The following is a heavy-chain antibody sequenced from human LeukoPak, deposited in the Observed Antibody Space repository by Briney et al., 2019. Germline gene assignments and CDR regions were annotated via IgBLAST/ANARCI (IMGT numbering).Heavy chain of an antibody. J-gene: IGHJ4*02. D-gene: IGHD3-10*01. CDR3: ARGFQPYYYGSGSYPLGY. Sequence: PSETLSLTCTVSGGSISSYYWSWIRQPPGKGLEWIGYIYYSGSTNYNPSLKSRVTISVDTSKNQFSLKLSSVTAADTAVYYCARGFQPYYYGSGSYPLGYWGQGTLVTVSS. CDR2: IYYSGST. CDR1: GGSISSYY. V-gene: IGHV4-59*01.